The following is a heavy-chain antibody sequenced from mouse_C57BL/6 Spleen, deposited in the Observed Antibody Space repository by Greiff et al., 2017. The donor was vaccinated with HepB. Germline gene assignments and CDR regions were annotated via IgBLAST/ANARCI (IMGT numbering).Heavy chain of an antibody. V-gene: IGHV1-59*01. CDR2: IDPSDSYT. CDR3: ARAVTPAWFAY. J-gene: IGHJ3*01. D-gene: IGHD2-3*01. CDR1: GYTFTSYW. Sequence: QVQLQQPGAELVRPGTSVKLSCKASGYTFTSYWMHWVKQRPGQGLEWIGVIDPSDSYTNYNQKFKGKATLTVDTSSSTAYMQLSSLTSEDSAVYYCARAVTPAWFAYWGQVTLVTVSA.